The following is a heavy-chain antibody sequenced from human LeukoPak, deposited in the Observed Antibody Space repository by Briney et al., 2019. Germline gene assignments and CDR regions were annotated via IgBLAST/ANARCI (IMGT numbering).Heavy chain of an antibody. Sequence: SETLSLTCTVSGGSISSGSYYWSWIRQPAGKGLEWIGRIYTSGSTNYNPSLKSRVTISVDTSKNQFSLKLSSVTAADTAVYYCARERVLPAAMVDYWGQGTLVTVSS. V-gene: IGHV4-61*02. CDR2: IYTSGST. J-gene: IGHJ4*02. D-gene: IGHD2-2*01. CDR1: GGSISSGSYY. CDR3: ARERVLPAAMVDY.